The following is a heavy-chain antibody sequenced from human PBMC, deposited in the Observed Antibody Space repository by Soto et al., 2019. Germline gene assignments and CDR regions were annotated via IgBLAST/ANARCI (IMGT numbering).Heavy chain of an antibody. CDR1: GGSISSYY. J-gene: IGHJ6*03. CDR2: IYYSGST. D-gene: IGHD2-15*01. CDR3: ARHSVVVVGATYYYYYMDV. Sequence: SGTLSLTCTVSGGSISSYYWSWIRQPPGKGLEWIGYIYYSGSTNYNPSLKSRVTISVDTSKNQFSLKLSSVTAADTAVYSCARHSVVVVGATYYYYYMDVWVKGTTVTVSS. V-gene: IGHV4-59*08.